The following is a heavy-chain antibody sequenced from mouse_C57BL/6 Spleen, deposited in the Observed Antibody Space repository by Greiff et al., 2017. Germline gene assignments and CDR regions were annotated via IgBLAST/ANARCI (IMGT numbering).Heavy chain of an antibody. CDR1: GYTFTSYW. Sequence: QVQLQQPGTELVKPGASVKLSCKASGYTFTSYWMHWVKQRPGQGLEWIGNINPSNGGTNYNEKFKSKDTLTVDKSSSTAYMQLSSLTSEDSAVYYCAREAYGNYAMDYWGQGTSVTVSS. CDR3: AREAYGNYAMDY. D-gene: IGHD2-1*01. J-gene: IGHJ4*01. CDR2: INPSNGGT. V-gene: IGHV1-53*01.